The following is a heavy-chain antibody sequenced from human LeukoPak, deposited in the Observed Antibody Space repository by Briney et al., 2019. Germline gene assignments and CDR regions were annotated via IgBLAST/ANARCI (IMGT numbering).Heavy chain of an antibody. D-gene: IGHD3-3*01. J-gene: IGHJ4*02. CDR3: AKEGLDYDFWRGFPYFAS. CDR2: ISGDATET. CDR1: GFTFDDYS. Sequence: AGGSLRLSCAASGFTFDDYSMHWVRQPPGKGLEWFSLISGDATETNYADSVRGRFTISRDNREHSLYLQMSSLTTEDPALYYCAKEGLDYDFWRGFPYFASWGRGTLVPVSS. V-gene: IGHV3-43*01.